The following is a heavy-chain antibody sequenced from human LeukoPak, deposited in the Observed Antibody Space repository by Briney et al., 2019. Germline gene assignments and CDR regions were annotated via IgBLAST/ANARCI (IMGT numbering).Heavy chain of an antibody. D-gene: IGHD2-2*01. CDR2: ISGSGGST. CDR3: AKDNQLADAFDI. CDR1: GFTFSSYA. V-gene: IGHV3-23*01. Sequence: GGSLRLSCAASGFTFSSYAMSWVHQAPGKGLEWVSAISGSGGSTYYADSVKGRFTISRDNSKNTLYLQMNSLRAEDTAVYYCAKDNQLADAFDIWGQGTMVTVSS. J-gene: IGHJ3*02.